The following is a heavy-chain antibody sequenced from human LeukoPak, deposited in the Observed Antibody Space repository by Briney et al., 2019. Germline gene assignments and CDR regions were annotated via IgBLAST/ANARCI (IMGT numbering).Heavy chain of an antibody. J-gene: IGHJ4*02. CDR3: ARQCSIISCL. D-gene: IGHD2-2*01. CDR1: GFTFSNHY. Sequence: PGGSLRLSCAASGFTFSNHYMNWVRQAPGKGLEWVSSISGGSSAMYYADSVKGRFTISRDNAKSSLYLQMDSLRAEDTAIYYCARQCSIISCLWGQGTLVTVSS. V-gene: IGHV3-69-1*01. CDR2: ISGGSSAM.